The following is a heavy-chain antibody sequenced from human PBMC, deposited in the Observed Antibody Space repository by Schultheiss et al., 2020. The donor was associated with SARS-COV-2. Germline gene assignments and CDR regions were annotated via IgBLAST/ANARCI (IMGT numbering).Heavy chain of an antibody. V-gene: IGHV4-61*08. CDR2: IYYSGST. CDR1: GDSVSSGDFY. J-gene: IGHJ5*02. CDR3: ARDVRDFWSNWFDP. Sequence: SQTLSLTCSVSGDSVSSGDFYCSWIRQPPGKGLEWIGYIYYSGSTNYNPSLKSRVTISVDTSKNQFSLKLSSVTAADTAVYYCARDVRDFWSNWFDPWGQGTLVTVSS. D-gene: IGHD3-3*01.